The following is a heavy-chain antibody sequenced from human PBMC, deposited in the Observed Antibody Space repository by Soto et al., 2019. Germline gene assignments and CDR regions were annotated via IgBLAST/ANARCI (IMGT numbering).Heavy chain of an antibody. CDR2: INPSSGST. CDR1: GYTFTTYY. V-gene: IGHV1-46*03. CDR3: ARAPFASGSGWYDY. D-gene: IGHD6-19*01. Sequence: GASVKVSCKASGYTFTTYYIHWVRQAPQGPGQKLEWMGKINPSSGSTSYAQKFQGRVTMTRDTSTSTVYMELSSLRSEDTALYYCARAPFASGSGWYDYWGQGTLVTVSS. J-gene: IGHJ4*02.